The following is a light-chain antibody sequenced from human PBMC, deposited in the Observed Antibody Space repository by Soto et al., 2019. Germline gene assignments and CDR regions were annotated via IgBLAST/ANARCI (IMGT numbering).Light chain of an antibody. CDR3: QHYNSYSEA. V-gene: IGKV1-5*03. J-gene: IGKJ1*01. Sequence: DIQMTQSPSTLSGSVGARVTITCRASQGISSYLAWYKQKPGKAPKLLSYKASTLKSGVPSRFRGSGSGTEFTLTISSLQPDDFATYYCQHYNSYSEAFGQGTKVDIK. CDR2: KAS. CDR1: QGISSY.